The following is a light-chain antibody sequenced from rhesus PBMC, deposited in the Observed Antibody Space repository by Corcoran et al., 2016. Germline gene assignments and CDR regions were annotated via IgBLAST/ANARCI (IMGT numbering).Light chain of an antibody. CDR1: SSDIGGYNN. CDR2: GVS. J-gene: IGLJ1*01. Sequence: QSAPTQPPSVSGSSGQSVTISCTGTSSDIGGYNNVSWYQQHPGKAPKLMIYGVSNRPSGVSDRFSGSKSGNTASLTISGLQAEDEADYYCCSYTTSSTFIFGAGTRLTVL. V-gene: IGLV2S7*01. CDR3: CSYTTSSTFI.